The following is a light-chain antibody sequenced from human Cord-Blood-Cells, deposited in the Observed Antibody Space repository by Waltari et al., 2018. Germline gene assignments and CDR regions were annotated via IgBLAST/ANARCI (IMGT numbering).Light chain of an antibody. CDR1: SSDVGGYNY. Sequence: QSALTQPRSVSGSPGQSVTISCTGTSSDVGGYNYVSWYQQHPGKAPTLMIYDVSKRPSGVPDRFSGSKSGNTASLTISGLQAEEEADYYCCSYAGSYTVVFGGGTKLTVL. V-gene: IGLV2-11*01. CDR2: DVS. J-gene: IGLJ2*01. CDR3: CSYAGSYTVV.